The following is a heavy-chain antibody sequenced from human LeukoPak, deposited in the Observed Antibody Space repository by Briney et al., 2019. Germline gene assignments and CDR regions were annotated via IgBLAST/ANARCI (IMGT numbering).Heavy chain of an antibody. CDR2: ISYDGSNK. CDR3: ARGPVVPRIAAAGPFDY. Sequence: PGGSLRLSCAASGFTFSSYAMHWVRQAPGKGLEWVAVISYDGSNKYYADSVKGRFTISRDNSKNTLYLQMNSLRAEDTAVYYRARGPVVPRIAAAGPFDYWGQGTLVTVSS. D-gene: IGHD6-13*01. CDR1: GFTFSSYA. V-gene: IGHV3-30-3*01. J-gene: IGHJ4*02.